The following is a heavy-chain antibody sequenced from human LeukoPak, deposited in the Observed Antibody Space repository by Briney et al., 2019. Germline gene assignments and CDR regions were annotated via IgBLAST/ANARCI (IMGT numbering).Heavy chain of an antibody. J-gene: IGHJ3*02. D-gene: IGHD1-26*01. CDR1: GGSFSGYY. CDR3: ARAPSRLRGSSRAFDI. CDR2: INHSGST. Sequence: SETLSLTCAVYGGSFSGYYWSWIRQPPGKGLEWIGVINHSGSTNYNPSLKSRVTISVDTSKNQLSLKLSSVTAADTAVYYCARAPSRLRGSSRAFDIWGQGTMVTVSS. V-gene: IGHV4-34*01.